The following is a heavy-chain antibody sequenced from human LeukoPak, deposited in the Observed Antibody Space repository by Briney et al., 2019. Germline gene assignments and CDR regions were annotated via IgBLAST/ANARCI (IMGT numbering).Heavy chain of an antibody. CDR2: IKQDGSEK. D-gene: IGHD1-26*01. CDR3: ARDFATTYYYGMDV. CDR1: GFTFSSYW. J-gene: IGHJ6*02. Sequence: GGSLRLSCAASGFTFSSYWMSWVRQAPGKGLEWVANIKQDGSEKYYVDSVKGRFTFSRDNAKNSLYLQMNSLRAEDTAVYYCARDFATTYYYGMDVWGQGTTVTVSS. V-gene: IGHV3-7*01.